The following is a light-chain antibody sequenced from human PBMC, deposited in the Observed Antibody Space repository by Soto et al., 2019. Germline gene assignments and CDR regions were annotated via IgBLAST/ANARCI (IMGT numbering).Light chain of an antibody. CDR1: QNVSTY. V-gene: IGKV3-11*01. CDR2: DAS. Sequence: EIVLTQSPATLSLSPGERATLSCRASQNVSTYLAWYQQKPGQAPRLLIYDASNRATGIPARFSGSGSGTVFTLTISSLEPEDFAVYYFQQRTNLLTFGPGTKVDIK. J-gene: IGKJ3*01. CDR3: QQRTNLLT.